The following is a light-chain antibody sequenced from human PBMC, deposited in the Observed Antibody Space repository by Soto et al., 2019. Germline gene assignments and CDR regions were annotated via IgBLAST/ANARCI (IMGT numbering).Light chain of an antibody. CDR3: QQYNNWPPGRT. J-gene: IGKJ1*01. V-gene: IGKV3-15*01. Sequence: EIVMTQSPATLSVSPGERATLSCRASQSVSSNLAWYQQKPGQAPRLLIYGASTRATGIPARFSGSGSGTDFTLTISSLQSEDFAVYYCQQYNNWPPGRTFGQGTKVDIK. CDR1: QSVSSN. CDR2: GAS.